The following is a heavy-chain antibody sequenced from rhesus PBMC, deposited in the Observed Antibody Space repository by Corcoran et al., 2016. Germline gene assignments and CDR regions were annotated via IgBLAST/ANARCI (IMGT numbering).Heavy chain of an antibody. CDR2: GNPEEGEE. Sequence: EVQLVQSGAEVKKPGASVKISCKASGYTFTDSYLPWVRQAPGKGLGWGGLGNPEEGEEIDAQKYQDRVTITADTAKETADMELSSLRSEDTDGYDGATDRQHQFDYWGQGVLVTVSS. D-gene: IGHD2-33*01. J-gene: IGHJ4*01. V-gene: IGHV1-111*02. CDR1: GYTFTDSY. CDR3: ATDRQHQFDY.